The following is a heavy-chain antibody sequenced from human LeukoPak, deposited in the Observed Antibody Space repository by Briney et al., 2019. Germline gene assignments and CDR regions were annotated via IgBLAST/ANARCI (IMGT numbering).Heavy chain of an antibody. V-gene: IGHV1-69*05. CDR3: ARGIGGVKQPNAYYYYYMDV. D-gene: IGHD6-13*01. Sequence: SSVKVSCKASVGTFSSYAISWVRQAPGQGLEWMGRIIPIFGTANYAQKFQGRVTITTDESTSTAYMELSSLRSEDTAVYYCARGIGGVKQPNAYYYYYMDVWGKGTTVTVSS. CDR1: VGTFSSYA. CDR2: IIPIFGTA. J-gene: IGHJ6*03.